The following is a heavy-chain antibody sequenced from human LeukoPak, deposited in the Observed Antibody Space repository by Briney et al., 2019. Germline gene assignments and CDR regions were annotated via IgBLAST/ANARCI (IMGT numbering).Heavy chain of an antibody. J-gene: IGHJ4*02. Sequence: GGSLRLSCAASGFTISSYSMNWVRQAPGKGLEWVSSISSSSYIYYADSVKGRFTISRDNAKNSLYLQMNSLRAEDTAVYYCARGVLTGDPDYWGQGTLVTVSS. D-gene: IGHD7-27*01. CDR1: GFTISSYS. CDR3: ARGVLTGDPDY. CDR2: ISSSSYI. V-gene: IGHV3-21*01.